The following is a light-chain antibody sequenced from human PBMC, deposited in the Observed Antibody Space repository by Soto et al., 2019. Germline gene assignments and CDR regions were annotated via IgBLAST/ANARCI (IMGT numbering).Light chain of an antibody. V-gene: IGKV3-20*01. CDR1: QSVSSSY. J-gene: IGKJ4*01. Sequence: EIVLTQSPGTLSLSPGERATLSCRASQSVSSSYLAWYQQKPGQAPRLLIYGASSRATGIPARFSGSGSGTDFTITISRLEPEDFAVYYCQQYGSSPLLTFGGGTKVEIK. CDR3: QQYGSSPLLT. CDR2: GAS.